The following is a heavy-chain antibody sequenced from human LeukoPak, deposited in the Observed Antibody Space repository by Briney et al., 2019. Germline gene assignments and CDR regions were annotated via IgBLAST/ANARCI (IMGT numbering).Heavy chain of an antibody. CDR1: GGSISSGSYY. Sequence: SETLSLTCTVSGGSISSGSYYWSWIRQPAGKGLEWIGRIYTSGSTNYNPSLKSRVTMSVDTSKNQFSLKLSSVTAADTAVYYCARDRYYYDISGYFNWFDPWGQGTLVTVSS. J-gene: IGHJ5*02. CDR3: ARDRYYYDISGYFNWFDP. D-gene: IGHD3-22*01. CDR2: IYTSGST. V-gene: IGHV4-61*02.